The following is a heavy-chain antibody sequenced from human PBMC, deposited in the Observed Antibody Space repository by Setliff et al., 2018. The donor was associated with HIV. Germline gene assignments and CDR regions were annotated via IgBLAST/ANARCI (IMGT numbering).Heavy chain of an antibody. V-gene: IGHV4-31*03. CDR2: IHYGGVA. CDR3: ARDGVIRGLISWGYFDL. D-gene: IGHD3-10*01. Sequence: SETLSLTCTVSGGSISSGGYYWSWIRQRPGEGLEWIGYIHYGGVAYYNPSLKRRLAMSADTSKNQFSLNLNSVTAADTAVYYCARDGVIRGLISWGYFDLWGRGTLVTVSS. J-gene: IGHJ2*01. CDR1: GGSISSGGYY.